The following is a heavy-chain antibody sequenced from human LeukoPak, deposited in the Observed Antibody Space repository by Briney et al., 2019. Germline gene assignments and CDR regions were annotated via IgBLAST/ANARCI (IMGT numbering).Heavy chain of an antibody. CDR3: ARAPYSGSYTDY. J-gene: IGHJ4*02. CDR1: IESTSGNY. Sequence: GTLSLTCSVSIESTSGNYWSWVRQAPGKGLEWVSYISSSGSTIYYADSVKGRFTISRDNAKNSLYLQMNSLRAEDTAVYYCARAPYSGSYTDYWGQGTLVTVSS. D-gene: IGHD1-26*01. V-gene: IGHV3-11*04. CDR2: ISSSGSTI.